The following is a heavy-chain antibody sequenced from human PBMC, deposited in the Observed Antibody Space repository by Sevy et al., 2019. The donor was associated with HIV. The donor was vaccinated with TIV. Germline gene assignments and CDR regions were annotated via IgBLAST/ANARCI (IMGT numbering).Heavy chain of an antibody. D-gene: IGHD3-10*01. CDR3: ARPMVRGAMGGAFDI. V-gene: IGHV3-20*04. J-gene: IGHJ3*02. Sequence: GGSLRLSCAASGFTFDDYGMSWVRQAPGKGLEWVSGINWKGGSTNYADSVKGRFTISRDNAKNSLYLQMNSLRAEDTALYYYARPMVRGAMGGAFDIWGQGTMVTVSS. CDR1: GFTFDDYG. CDR2: INWKGGST.